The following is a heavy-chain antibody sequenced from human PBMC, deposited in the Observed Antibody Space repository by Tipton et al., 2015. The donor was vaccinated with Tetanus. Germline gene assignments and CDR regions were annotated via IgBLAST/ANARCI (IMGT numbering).Heavy chain of an antibody. J-gene: IGHJ5*01. D-gene: IGHD6-13*01. CDR2: VSYDGDTK. V-gene: IGHV3-30*18. CDR3: AKGPQPAASEAYNWFES. CDR1: GFIFRNFL. Sequence: SLRLSCVGSGFIFRNFLMYWVRQAPGKGLEWVADVSYDGDTKNYADSVKGRYSISRDNSKNTVYLQMNSLRAVDTAVYFCAKGPQPAASEAYNWFESWGQGTLVTVSS.